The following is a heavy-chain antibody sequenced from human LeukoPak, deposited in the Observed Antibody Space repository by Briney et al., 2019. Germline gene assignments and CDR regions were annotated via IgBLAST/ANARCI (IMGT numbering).Heavy chain of an antibody. CDR2: ISSSSSYI. V-gene: IGHV3-21*01. CDR3: ARVGISSRTLDY. Sequence: GGSLRLSCAASGFTFSSYGMNWVRQAPGKGLEWVSSISSSSSYIYYADSVKGRFTISRDNAKNSLYLQMNSLRAEDTAVYYCARVGISSRTLDYWGQGTLVTVSS. D-gene: IGHD3-3*02. CDR1: GFTFSSYG. J-gene: IGHJ4*02.